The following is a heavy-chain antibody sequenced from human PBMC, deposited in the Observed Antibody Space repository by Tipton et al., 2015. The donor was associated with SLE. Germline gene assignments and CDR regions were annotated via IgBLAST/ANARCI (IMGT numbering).Heavy chain of an antibody. CDR2: IYYIGRTSYNPSPDTERT. Sequence: TLSLTCTVPGGSISTYYWNWIRQPPGKGLEWIGYIYYIGRTSYNPSPDTERTNYNPSLESRVTMSIDTSKNQFSLKLSAVTAADTAVYYCARVMHCGDDCYPTPNYYSYNVMDVWGQGTTVIVSS. CDR3: ARVMHCGDDCYPTPNYYSYNVMDV. V-gene: IGHV4-59*01. CDR1: GGSISTYY. J-gene: IGHJ6*02. D-gene: IGHD2-21*01.